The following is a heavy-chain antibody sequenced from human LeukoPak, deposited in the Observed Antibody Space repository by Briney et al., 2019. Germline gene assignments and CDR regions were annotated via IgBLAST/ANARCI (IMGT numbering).Heavy chain of an antibody. Sequence: ASVKVSCKASGYTFTGYYMHWVRQAPGQGLEWMGWINPNSGGTNYAQKFRGRVTMTRDTSISTAFMELSRLRSDDTAVYYCASSGTSDTHYFDYWGQGTLVTVSS. CDR3: ASSGTSDTHYFDY. D-gene: IGHD3-10*01. J-gene: IGHJ4*02. V-gene: IGHV1-2*02. CDR2: INPNSGGT. CDR1: GYTFTGYY.